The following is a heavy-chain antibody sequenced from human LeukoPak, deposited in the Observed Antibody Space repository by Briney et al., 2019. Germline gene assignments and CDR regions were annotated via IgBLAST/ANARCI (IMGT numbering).Heavy chain of an antibody. CDR1: GGSISSYY. D-gene: IGHD6-25*01. CDR2: IYYTGST. J-gene: IGHJ4*02. CDR3: ARAGGVKTAALDLDY. Sequence: SETLSLTCSVSGGSISSYYWSWIRQPPGKGLEWIGYIYYTGSTYYNPSLKSRVTMSLDTSKNQFSLKLSSVTAADTAVYYCARAGGVKTAALDLDYWGQGTLVTVSS. V-gene: IGHV4-59*01.